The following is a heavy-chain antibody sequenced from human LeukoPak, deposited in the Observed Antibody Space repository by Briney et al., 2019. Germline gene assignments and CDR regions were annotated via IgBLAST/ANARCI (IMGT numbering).Heavy chain of an antibody. CDR2: IDSDGSST. V-gene: IGHV3-74*03. J-gene: IGHJ3*01. CDR3: ASPRSKFGDYAIDAFAL. D-gene: IGHD4-17*01. CDR1: GFTFNTYW. Sequence: GGSLRLSCVASGFTFNTYWMHWVRQAPGKGLVWVSRIDSDGSSTTYADSVKGRFTISRDNAKNTLYLQMSSLTAEDTAVYYCASPRSKFGDYAIDAFALWGQGTMVTVSS.